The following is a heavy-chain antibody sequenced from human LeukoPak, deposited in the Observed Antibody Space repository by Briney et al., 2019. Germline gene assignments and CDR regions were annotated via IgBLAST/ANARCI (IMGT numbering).Heavy chain of an antibody. Sequence: ASVKVSCKASGYTFTDYFMHWVRQAPGQGLEWMGWINPNSGGTNYAQKFQGRVTMTRDTSISTAYMELSRLRSDDTAVYYCARDGGYSSGWYEGRYFDYWGQGTLVTVSS. J-gene: IGHJ4*02. CDR3: ARDGGYSSGWYEGRYFDY. CDR1: GYTFTDYF. V-gene: IGHV1-2*02. D-gene: IGHD6-19*01. CDR2: INPNSGGT.